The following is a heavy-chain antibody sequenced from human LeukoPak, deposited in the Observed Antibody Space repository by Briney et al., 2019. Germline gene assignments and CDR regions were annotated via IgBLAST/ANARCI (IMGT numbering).Heavy chain of an antibody. D-gene: IGHD6-19*01. J-gene: IGHJ4*02. CDR1: GRSFGGYY. CDR3: ARGHWAVAGTGLDY. CDR2: INHSGST. Sequence: SETLSLTCAVYGRSFGGYYWSRIRPHPGKEREWFGAINHSGSTNYNPSLKSRVTISVDTSKNQFSLKLSSVTAADTDVYYCARGHWAVAGTGLDYWGQGTLVTVSS. V-gene: IGHV4-34*01.